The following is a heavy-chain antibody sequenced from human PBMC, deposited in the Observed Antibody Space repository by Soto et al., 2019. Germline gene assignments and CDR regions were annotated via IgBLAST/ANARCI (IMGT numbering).Heavy chain of an antibody. CDR3: AQDQHVFYFDY. D-gene: IGHD3-16*01. Sequence: QVQLVESGGGVVQPGRSLRLACAASGFTFSSYGMHWVRQAPGKGLEWGAVISYDGSNKYYEDSVKGRFTSSRDNSKTTLYLQMNSLRAEDTAVYYCAQDQHVFYFDYWGQGTLVTVSS. V-gene: IGHV3-30*18. CDR1: GFTFSSYG. CDR2: ISYDGSNK. J-gene: IGHJ4*02.